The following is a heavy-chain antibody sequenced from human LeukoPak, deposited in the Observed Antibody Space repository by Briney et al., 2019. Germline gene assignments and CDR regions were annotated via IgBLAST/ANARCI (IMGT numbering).Heavy chain of an antibody. V-gene: IGHV1-18*01. CDR3: ARSKYNWNDGYYYYYYMDV. CDR1: GYTFTSYG. Sequence: PGASVKVSCKASGYTFTSYGISWVRQAPGQGLEWMGWISAYNGNTNYAQKLQGRVTITADESTSTAYMELSSLRSEDTAVYYCARSKYNWNDGYYYYYYMDVWGKGTTVTISS. D-gene: IGHD1-1*01. CDR2: ISAYNGNT. J-gene: IGHJ6*03.